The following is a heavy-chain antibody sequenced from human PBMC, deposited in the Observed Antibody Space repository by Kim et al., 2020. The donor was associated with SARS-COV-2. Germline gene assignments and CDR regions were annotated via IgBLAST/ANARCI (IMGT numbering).Heavy chain of an antibody. J-gene: IGHJ4*02. CDR1: GGSISSSNYY. CDR3: AREGTDYGVSNFDY. Sequence: SETLSLTCTVSGGSISSSNYYWGWIRQPPGKGLEWIGNIYYSGNTYYNPSLKSRVTISVDTSKNQFSLKLSSVTAADTAVYYCAREGTDYGVSNFDYWGQGTLVTVSS. V-gene: IGHV4-39*07. CDR2: IYYSGNT. D-gene: IGHD4-17*01.